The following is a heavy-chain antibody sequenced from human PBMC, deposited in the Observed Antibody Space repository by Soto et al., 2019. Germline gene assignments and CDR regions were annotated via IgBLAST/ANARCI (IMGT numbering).Heavy chain of an antibody. V-gene: IGHV3-23*01. CDR2: ITGNGDGT. CDR1: GFTFSNYA. D-gene: IGHD6-25*01. Sequence: PGGSLRLSCAASGFTFSNYAMSWVRQAPGKGLEWVSAITGNGDGTHYADSVKGRFTISRDNSKNTLYLQMNSLRAEDTAVYYCPRRTAAGGRFDYWGQGTLVTVSS. CDR3: PRRTAAGGRFDY. J-gene: IGHJ4*02.